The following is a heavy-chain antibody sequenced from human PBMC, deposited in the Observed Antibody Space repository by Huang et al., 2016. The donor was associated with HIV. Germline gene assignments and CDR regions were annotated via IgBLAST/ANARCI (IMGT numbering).Heavy chain of an antibody. CDR1: GGSFSGHY. J-gene: IGHJ3*02. CDR3: ARMFKYDSGGYWGNDAFDI. D-gene: IGHD3-22*01. CDR2: ISDSGST. V-gene: IGHV4-34*02. Sequence: QVQLQQWGAELLKPSETLSLTCAVSGGSFSGHYWPWIRQPPGRGLEWIGEISDSGSTTHNPSLKSLVTISGDTSQSQFSLKLNSVTAADTAIYYCARMFKYDSGGYWGNDAFDIWGQGTMVTVSS.